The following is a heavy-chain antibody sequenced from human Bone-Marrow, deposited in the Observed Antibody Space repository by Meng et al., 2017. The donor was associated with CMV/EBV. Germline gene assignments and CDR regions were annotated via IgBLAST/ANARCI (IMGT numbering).Heavy chain of an antibody. CDR1: GYTFTSYG. CDR2: ISAYNGNT. D-gene: IGHD2-2*01. Sequence: ASVKVSCKASGYTFTSYGISWVRQAPGQGLEWMGWISAYNGNTNYAQKLQGRVTMTTDTSTSTAYMELNSLRSEDTAVYYCVRGAGSCTSTTCSLGDWGQGPRVTGYS. J-gene: IGHJ4*02. CDR3: VRGAGSCTSTTCSLGD. V-gene: IGHV1-18*01.